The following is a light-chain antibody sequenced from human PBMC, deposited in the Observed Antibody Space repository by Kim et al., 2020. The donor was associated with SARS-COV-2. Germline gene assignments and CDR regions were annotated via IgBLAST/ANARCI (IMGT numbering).Light chain of an antibody. CDR1: QSVSSN. CDR2: GAS. J-gene: IGKJ2*01. Sequence: VSPGERASLSCRASQSVSSNLAWYQQKPGQAPRLLISGASTRATGIPARFSGSWSGTEFTLTISSLQSEDFAVYYCQQYNNWPPYTFGQGTKLEI. CDR3: QQYNNWPPYT. V-gene: IGKV3-15*01.